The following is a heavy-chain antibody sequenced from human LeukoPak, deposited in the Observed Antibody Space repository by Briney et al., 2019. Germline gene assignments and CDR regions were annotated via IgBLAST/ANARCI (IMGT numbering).Heavy chain of an antibody. CDR1: GFTFSSYS. J-gene: IGHJ4*02. CDR3: ARDGQEEGVVVISDY. D-gene: IGHD3-22*01. CDR2: ISSSSSYI. Sequence: AGGSLRLSCAASGFTFSSYSMNWVRQAPGKGLEWVSSISSSSSYIYYADSVKGRFTISRDNAKNSLYLQMNSLRAEDTAVYYCARDGQEEGVVVISDYWGQGTLVTVSS. V-gene: IGHV3-21*01.